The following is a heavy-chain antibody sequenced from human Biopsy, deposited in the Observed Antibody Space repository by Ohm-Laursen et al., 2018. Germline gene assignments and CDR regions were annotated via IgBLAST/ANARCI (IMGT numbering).Heavy chain of an antibody. J-gene: IGHJ6*02. CDR3: TGLAYYYYYGMDV. V-gene: IGHV3-48*03. D-gene: IGHD2-21*01. CDR2: ITGSSSTI. CDR1: GFTFTSHK. Sequence: GSLRLSCAASGFTFTSHKMNWVRQAPGKGLEWISYITGSSSTIYYADSVKGRFTISRDNAKNSRYLQMNSLRAEDEAVYYCTGLAYYYYYGMDVWGQGTTVTVSS.